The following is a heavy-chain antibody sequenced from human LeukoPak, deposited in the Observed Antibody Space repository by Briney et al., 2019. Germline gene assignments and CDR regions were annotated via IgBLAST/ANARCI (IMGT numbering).Heavy chain of an antibody. CDR3: ARDSGEDYGDYYYYYGMDV. J-gene: IGHJ6*02. CDR2: ISSSGSTI. V-gene: IGHV3-48*03. D-gene: IGHD4-17*01. CDR1: GFTFSSYE. Sequence: SGGSLRLSCAASGFTFSSYEMNWVRQAPGKGLEWVSYISSSGSTIYYADSVKGRFTISRDNAKNSLYLQMNSLRAEDTAVYYCARDSGEDYGDYYYYYGMDVWGQGTTVTVSS.